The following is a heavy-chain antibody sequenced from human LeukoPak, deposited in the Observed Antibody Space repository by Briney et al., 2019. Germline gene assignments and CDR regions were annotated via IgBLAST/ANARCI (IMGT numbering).Heavy chain of an antibody. CDR1: GYTFTSYG. Sequence: ASVKVSCKASGYTFTSYGISWVRQAPGQGLEWMGWISAYNGNTNYAQKLQGRVTMTTDTSTSTAYMELRSLRSDDTAVYYCARASHSALTYGMDVWGQGTTVTASS. CDR2: ISAYNGNT. D-gene: IGHD4/OR15-4a*01. CDR3: ARASHSALTYGMDV. J-gene: IGHJ6*02. V-gene: IGHV1-18*01.